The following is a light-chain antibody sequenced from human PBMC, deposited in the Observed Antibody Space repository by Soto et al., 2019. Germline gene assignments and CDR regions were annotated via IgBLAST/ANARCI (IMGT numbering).Light chain of an antibody. CDR2: LGS. J-gene: IGKJ1*01. CDR3: MQALQTPT. V-gene: IGKV2-28*01. CDR1: QSLLHSNGYNY. Sequence: EIVMTQSPLSLPVTPGEPASISCRSSQSLLHSNGYNYLDWYLQRPGQSPQLLIYLGSNRASGVPDRFSGSGSGTDFTLEMSRVEAEDVGVYYCMQALQTPTFGQGTKGEIK.